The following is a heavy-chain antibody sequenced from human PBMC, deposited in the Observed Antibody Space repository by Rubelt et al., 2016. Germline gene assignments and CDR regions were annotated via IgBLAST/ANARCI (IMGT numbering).Heavy chain of an antibody. Sequence: IYYSGSTNYNPSLKSRVTISVDTSKNQFSLKLSSVTAADTAVYYCARDPSSGDAFDIWGQGTMVTVSS. CDR2: IYYSGST. D-gene: IGHD6-19*01. J-gene: IGHJ3*02. V-gene: IGHV4-34*01. CDR3: ARDPSSGDAFDI.